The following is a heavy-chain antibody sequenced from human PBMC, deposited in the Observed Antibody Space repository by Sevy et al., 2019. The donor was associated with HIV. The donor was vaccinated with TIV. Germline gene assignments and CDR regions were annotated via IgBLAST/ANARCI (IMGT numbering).Heavy chain of an antibody. J-gene: IGHJ4*02. D-gene: IGHD1-26*01. CDR1: GFTFSDFG. CDR3: AKDREVVGAKIDF. Sequence: GGSLRLSCAASGFTFSDFGMHWVRQAPGKGLEWVAVISFNETIKFYAESVKGRFTISRDKSKNTLYLEMNSLRAGDTALYYCAKDREVVGAKIDFWGQRTLVTVSS. CDR2: ISFNETIK. V-gene: IGHV3-30*18.